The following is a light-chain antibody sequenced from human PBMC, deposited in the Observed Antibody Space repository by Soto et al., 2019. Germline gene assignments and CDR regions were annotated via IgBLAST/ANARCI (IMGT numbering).Light chain of an antibody. CDR2: TAS. J-gene: IGKJ1*01. CDR1: QAIRND. Sequence: IQMTQSPSSLSASVGDRVIITCRASQAIRNDLGWYQQKPGKAPKLLIYTASTLQSGVPSRFSGSGSGTEFTLTISSLQPDDFATYYCQQYNSYWTFGQGTKVDIK. CDR3: QQYNSYWT. V-gene: IGKV1-17*01.